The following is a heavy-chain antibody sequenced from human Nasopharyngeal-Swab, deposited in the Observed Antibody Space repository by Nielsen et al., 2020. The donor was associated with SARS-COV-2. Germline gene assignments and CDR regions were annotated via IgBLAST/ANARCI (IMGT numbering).Heavy chain of an antibody. J-gene: IGHJ6*02. CDR3: AREAPGTGAYDFWSGYPAGSGGMDV. V-gene: IGHV3-20*01. Sequence: GESLKISCAASGFTFDDYGMSWVRQAPGKGLEWVSGINWNCGSTGYAYSVKGRFTISRDNAKNSLYLQMNSLRAEDTALYHCAREAPGTGAYDFWSGYPAGSGGMDVWGQGTTVTVSS. CDR1: GFTFDDYG. D-gene: IGHD3-3*01. CDR2: INWNCGST.